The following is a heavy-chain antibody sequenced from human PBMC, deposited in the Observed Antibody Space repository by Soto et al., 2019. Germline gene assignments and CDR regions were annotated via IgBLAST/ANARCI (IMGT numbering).Heavy chain of an antibody. D-gene: IGHD1-1*01. J-gene: IGHJ4*02. CDR2: IKSESDGGAT. V-gene: IGHV3-15*01. CDR3: YNDPIKLWTYDY. CDR1: VFLFSNAW. Sequence: GGSLRLSVGASVFLFSNAWMSWGGQCPGKGLEWVARIKSESDGGATEYAAVVKGRFTISRDDSSNTVYLQMDSLRSDDTGVYYCYNDPIKLWTYDYWGQGTPVTVSS.